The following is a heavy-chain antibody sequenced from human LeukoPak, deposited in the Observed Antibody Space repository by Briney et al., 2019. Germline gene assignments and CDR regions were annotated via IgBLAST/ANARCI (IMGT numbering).Heavy chain of an antibody. J-gene: IGHJ4*02. CDR3: AKESNYGSGSYSDY. D-gene: IGHD3-10*01. CDR1: GFTFSSYG. V-gene: IGHV3-30*18. CDR2: ISYDGSNK. Sequence: GGSLRLSCAASGFTFSSYGMHWVRQAPGKGLEWVAVISYDGSNKYYADSVKGRFTISRDNSKNTLYLQMNSLRAEDTAVYYCAKESNYGSGSYSDYWGQGTLVTVSS.